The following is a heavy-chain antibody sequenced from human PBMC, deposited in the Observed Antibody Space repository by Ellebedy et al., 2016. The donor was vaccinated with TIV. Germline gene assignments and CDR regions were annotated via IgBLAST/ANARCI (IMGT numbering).Heavy chain of an antibody. CDR3: ARGQGNGRSDLDS. V-gene: IGHV4-34*01. Sequence: SETLSLXCDVYGESFRGFYWTWIRQSPEKGLEWIGEVDDRGVTNCNPSLKRRVSMSVDTSTNQFSLKVNSATAADTAVYYCARGQGNGRSDLDSWGQGSLVIVTS. J-gene: IGHJ4*02. D-gene: IGHD2-8*01. CDR2: VDDRGVT. CDR1: GESFRGFY.